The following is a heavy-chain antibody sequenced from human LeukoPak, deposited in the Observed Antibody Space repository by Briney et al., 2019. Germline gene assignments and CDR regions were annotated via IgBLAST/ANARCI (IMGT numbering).Heavy chain of an antibody. D-gene: IGHD2-2*02. V-gene: IGHV4-34*01. Sequence: SETLSLTCAAYGGSFSGYYWSWIRQPPGKGLEWIGEINHSGSTNYNPSLKSRVTISVDTSKNQFSLKLSSVTAADTAVYYCAGESREHCSSTSCYRLYFDYWGQGTPVTVSS. CDR2: INHSGST. J-gene: IGHJ4*02. CDR1: GGSFSGYY. CDR3: AGESREHCSSTSCYRLYFDY.